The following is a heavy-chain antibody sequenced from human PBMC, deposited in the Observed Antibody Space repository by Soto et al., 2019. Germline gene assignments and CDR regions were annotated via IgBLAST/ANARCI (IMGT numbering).Heavy chain of an antibody. CDR2: ISVSNGNT. D-gene: IGHD3-22*01. Sequence: QVQLVQSGAEVGKPGASVKVSCKASGYTFNGYGISWVRQAPGQRLEWIGWISVSNGNTKYSQNLQGRVTMTTDTSASTAYMELRSLRSDDTAVYYCAGTIYYDNSGYPASWGQGTLVTVSS. CDR1: GYTFNGYG. CDR3: AGTIYYDNSGYPAS. V-gene: IGHV1-18*01. J-gene: IGHJ5*02.